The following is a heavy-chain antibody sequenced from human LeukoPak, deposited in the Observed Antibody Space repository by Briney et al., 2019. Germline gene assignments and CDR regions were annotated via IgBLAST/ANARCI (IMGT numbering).Heavy chain of an antibody. D-gene: IGHD1-26*01. CDR3: ARDQGSGSYEA. Sequence: ASVKVSCKASGGTFSSYAISWVRQAPGQGLEWMGRIIPILGIANYAQKFQGRVTITADKSTSTAYMELSSLRSEDTAVYYCARDQGSGSYEAWGQGTLVTVSS. V-gene: IGHV1-69*04. CDR1: GGTFSSYA. CDR2: IIPILGIA. J-gene: IGHJ5*02.